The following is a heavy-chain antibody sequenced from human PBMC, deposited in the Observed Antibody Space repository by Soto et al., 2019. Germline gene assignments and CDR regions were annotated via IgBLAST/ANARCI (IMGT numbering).Heavy chain of an antibody. CDR3: ARVGPFFYYGDYSDY. CDR1: GYTFTSYG. V-gene: IGHV1-18*01. D-gene: IGHD4-17*01. Sequence: GASVKVSCKASGYTFTSYGISWVRQAPGQGLEWMGWISAYNGNTNYAQKLQGRVTMTTDTPTSTAYMELRSLRSDDTAVYYCARVGPFFYYGDYSDYWGQGTLVTVSS. CDR2: ISAYNGNT. J-gene: IGHJ4*02.